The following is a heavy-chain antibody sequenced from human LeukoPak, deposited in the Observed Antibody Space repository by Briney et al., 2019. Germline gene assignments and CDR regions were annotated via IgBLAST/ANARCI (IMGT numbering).Heavy chain of an antibody. CDR2: INTDGTNT. CDR3: AKDLVVDSYGPRGAFDI. J-gene: IGHJ3*02. V-gene: IGHV3-74*01. D-gene: IGHD5-18*01. Sequence: GGSLRLSCAASGFSFRSYWMHWVRQAPGKGLVWVSRINTDGTNTGYADSVRGRFTISRDNAKNSLYLQMNSLRAEDTALYYCAKDLVVDSYGPRGAFDIWGQGTMVTVSS. CDR1: GFSFRSYW.